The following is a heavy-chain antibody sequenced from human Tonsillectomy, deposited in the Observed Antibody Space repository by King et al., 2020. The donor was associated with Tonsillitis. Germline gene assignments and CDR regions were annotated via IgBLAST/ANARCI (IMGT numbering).Heavy chain of an antibody. CDR1: GYTFTNYY. V-gene: IGHV1-46*01. J-gene: IGHJ6*02. CDR3: ARETMVPSDYYYYGMDV. D-gene: IGHD4/OR15-4a*01. Sequence: QLVQSGAEVKKPGGSVKVSCKASGYTFTNYYMHWVRQAPGQGLEWMGIINPSGGSTMYAQKFQDRVTMTRDMSTSTVCMELSSLRSEDTAVYYCARETMVPSDYYYYGMDVWGQGTTVTVSS. CDR2: INPSGGST.